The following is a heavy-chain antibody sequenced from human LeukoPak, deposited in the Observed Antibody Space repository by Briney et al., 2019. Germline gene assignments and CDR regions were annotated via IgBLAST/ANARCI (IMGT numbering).Heavy chain of an antibody. J-gene: IGHJ4*02. V-gene: IGHV1-2*06. Sequence: ASVKVSCKASGYTFTGYYMRWVRQAPGQGLEWMGRINPNSGGTNYAQKFQGRVTMTRDTSISTAYMELSRLRSDDTAVYYCARGFPVTNYYFDYWGQGTLVTVSS. D-gene: IGHD4-17*01. CDR1: GYTFTGYY. CDR2: INPNSGGT. CDR3: ARGFPVTNYYFDY.